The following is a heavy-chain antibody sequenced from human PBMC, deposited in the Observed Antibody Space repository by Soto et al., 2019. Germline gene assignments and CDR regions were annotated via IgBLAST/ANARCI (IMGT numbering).Heavy chain of an antibody. D-gene: IGHD6-13*01. CDR2: IHYSGST. CDR1: GGSISSSSYY. J-gene: IGHJ4*02. V-gene: IGHV4-39*01. Sequence: SDTLSLTCTVSGGSISSSSYYWGWIRQPPGKGLEWIGCIHYSGSTYYNPSLRSRVTSSVDTSKNQFSLKVSSVTAADTAVYYCARRLFTSTWPSYFDYWGQGTPVTVSS. CDR3: ARRLFTSTWPSYFDY.